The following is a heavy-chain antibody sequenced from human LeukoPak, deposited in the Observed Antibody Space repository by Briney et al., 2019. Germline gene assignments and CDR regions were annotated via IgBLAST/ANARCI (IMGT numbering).Heavy chain of an antibody. V-gene: IGHV5-51*01. CDR1: GYSFTSYW. CDR2: IYPGDSDN. CDR3: ARLPALTTQFDY. D-gene: IGHD1-1*01. J-gene: IGHJ4*02. Sequence: GESLKISCKGSGYSFTSYWIGWVRQMPGKGLEWMGIIYPGDSDNRYSPSFQGQVTMSVDKSISTAYLQWSSLKASDTAVFYCARLPALTTQFDYWGQGTLVTVSS.